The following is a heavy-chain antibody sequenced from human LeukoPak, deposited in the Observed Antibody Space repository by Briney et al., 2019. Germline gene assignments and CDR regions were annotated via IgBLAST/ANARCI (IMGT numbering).Heavy chain of an antibody. J-gene: IGHJ1*01. CDR1: GFTFSSYW. CDR2: INSDGSST. Sequence: QAGGSLRLSCAASGFTFSSYWMHWVRQTPGKGLVWLSRINSDGSSTNYADSVKGRSTISRDNANSTLFLQMTSLTADDTAVYYCARESPSCSRCFQHWGQGALVSVSS. CDR3: ARESPSCSRCFQH. V-gene: IGHV3-74*01. D-gene: IGHD2-2*01.